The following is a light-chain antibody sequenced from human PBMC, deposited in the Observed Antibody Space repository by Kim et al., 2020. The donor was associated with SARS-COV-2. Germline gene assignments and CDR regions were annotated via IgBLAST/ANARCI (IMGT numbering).Light chain of an antibody. V-gene: IGLV2-14*03. Sequence: QSITISCTGTSSDGGGYNYVSWYQQHPGKAPKRMIYDVSNRPSGVSNRFSGSKSGNTASLTISGLQAEDEADYYCSSYTSSSTRVGFGGGTQLTVL. CDR1: SSDGGGYNY. CDR3: SSYTSSSTRVG. J-gene: IGLJ2*01. CDR2: DVS.